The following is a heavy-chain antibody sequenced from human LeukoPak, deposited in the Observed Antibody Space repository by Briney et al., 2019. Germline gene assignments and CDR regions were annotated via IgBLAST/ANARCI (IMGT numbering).Heavy chain of an antibody. CDR3: AKRGVVIRVILIGFHKEAYYFDS. J-gene: IGHJ4*02. D-gene: IGHD3-9*01. CDR2: IGGSGGRT. Sequence: GGSLRLSCAVSGITLSNYGMSWVRQAPGKGLEWVAGIGGSGGRTNYADSVKGRFTISRDNPKNTLYLQMNSLRAEDTAVYFCAKRGVVIRVILIGFHKEAYYFDSWGQGALVIVSS. CDR1: GITLSNYG. V-gene: IGHV3-23*01.